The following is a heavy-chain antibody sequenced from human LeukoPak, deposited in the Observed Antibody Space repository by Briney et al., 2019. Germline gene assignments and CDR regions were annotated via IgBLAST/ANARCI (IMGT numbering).Heavy chain of an antibody. CDR1: GYTFTSYG. V-gene: IGHV1-18*01. Sequence: ASVSVSCKAPGYTFTSYGISWVRQAPGQGLEGMGWISAYNGNTNYAQKFQGRVTITRDTSASTAYMELSSLRSEDTAVYYCARDTAMDSGAFDIWGQGTMVTVSS. CDR2: ISAYNGNT. J-gene: IGHJ3*02. CDR3: ARDTAMDSGAFDI. D-gene: IGHD5-18*01.